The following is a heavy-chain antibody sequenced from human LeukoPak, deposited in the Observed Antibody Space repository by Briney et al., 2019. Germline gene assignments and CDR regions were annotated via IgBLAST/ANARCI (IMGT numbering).Heavy chain of an antibody. V-gene: IGHV1-58*01. J-gene: IGHJ5*02. CDR2: IIVGSGQT. D-gene: IGHD3-10*01. CDR1: GFTLINSA. Sequence: SVKLSCKASGFTLINSAVQWVRQARGQRLEWVGWIIVGSGQTRYAQKFQERVTITRDMSTSTAFLELSSLRSEDSAVYYCAAGDTLVRGVIIPFAPWGQGTLVTVSS. CDR3: AAGDTLVRGVIIPFAP.